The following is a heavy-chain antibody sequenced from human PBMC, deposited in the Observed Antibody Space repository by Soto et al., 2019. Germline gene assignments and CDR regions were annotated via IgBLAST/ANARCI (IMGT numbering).Heavy chain of an antibody. CDR1: GFTFSSYA. CDR3: TGSSDWYAWFDP. D-gene: IGHD6-19*01. V-gene: IGHV3-23*01. CDR2: ISGSGGST. J-gene: IGHJ5*02. Sequence: EVQLLESGGGLVQPGGSLRLSCAASGFTFSSYAMSWVRQAPGKGLEWVSAISGSGGSTYHADSVKGRFTISRDNSKNTLYLQMNSLRAEDTAVYYCTGSSDWYAWFDPWGQGTLVTVSS.